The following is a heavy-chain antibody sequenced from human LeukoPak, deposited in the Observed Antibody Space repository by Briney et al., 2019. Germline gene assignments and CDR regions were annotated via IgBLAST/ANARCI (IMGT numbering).Heavy chain of an antibody. CDR3: ATGAGYTYGSSWFDP. J-gene: IGHJ5*02. CDR1: GESFSDYY. CDR2: INHSGST. D-gene: IGHD5-18*01. V-gene: IGHV4-34*01. Sequence: SETLSLTCTVYGESFSDYYWTWIRQPPGKGLEWIGEINHSGSTNYNPSLKSRVTISIDTSKNQFSLKLSSVTAADTAVYYCATGAGYTYGSSWFDPWGQGTLVTVSS.